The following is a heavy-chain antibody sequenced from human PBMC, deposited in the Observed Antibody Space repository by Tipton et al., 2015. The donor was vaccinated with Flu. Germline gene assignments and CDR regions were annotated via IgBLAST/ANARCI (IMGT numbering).Heavy chain of an antibody. D-gene: IGHD2-21*01. CDR3: ARGPKYCGGDCYYYFDC. V-gene: IGHV3-7*01. J-gene: IGHJ4*02. CDR1: GFTFRSYW. Sequence: SLRLSCPASGFTFRSYWMSWVRQAPGKGLEWVANTNEDGSEKHYVDYVRGRFTISRDNAKNSLFLQMNSLRAEDTAVYYCARGPKYCGGDCYYYFDCWGQATLVTASS. CDR2: TNEDGSEK.